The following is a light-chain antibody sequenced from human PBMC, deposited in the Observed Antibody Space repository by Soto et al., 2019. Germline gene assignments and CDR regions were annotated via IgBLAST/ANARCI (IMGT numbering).Light chain of an antibody. CDR1: QTVRSSY. CDR2: GAS. V-gene: IGKV3-20*01. J-gene: IGKJ2*01. Sequence: VLTQSPGTLSVSPGERATLSCRASQTVRSSYLNWYQQKPGQAPGLLIHGASTRAAGPPDRFSGSGSGTDFTLTISRLEPEDFAVYYCQQYGNSPMYTFGQGTKLEMK. CDR3: QQYGNSPMYT.